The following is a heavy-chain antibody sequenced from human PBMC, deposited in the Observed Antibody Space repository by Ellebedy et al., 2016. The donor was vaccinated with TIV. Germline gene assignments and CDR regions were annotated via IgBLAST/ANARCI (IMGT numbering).Heavy chain of an antibody. CDR2: VYPGDSDT. CDR1: GYTFTNHW. V-gene: IGHV5-51*01. J-gene: IGHJ4*02. Sequence: GGSLRLXCETSGYTFTNHWIAWVRQLPGKGLEWMGFVYPGDSDTRYRTSFQGQVTISSDKSTNTAYLQWSSLKASDTAIYFCARLRDALADELDYWGQGTLVTASS. D-gene: IGHD6-19*01. CDR3: ARLRDALADELDY.